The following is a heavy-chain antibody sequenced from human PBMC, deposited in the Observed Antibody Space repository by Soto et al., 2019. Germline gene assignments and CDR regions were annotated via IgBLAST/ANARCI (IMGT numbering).Heavy chain of an antibody. CDR1: GFSLSNARMG. CDR3: ARIQVYYDSSGPDWDYGMDV. CDR2: IFSNDEK. J-gene: IGHJ6*02. D-gene: IGHD3-22*01. Sequence: QVTLKESGPVLAKPTETLTLTCTVSGFSLSNARMGVSWIRQPPGKALEWLAHIFSNDEKSYSTSLKIRLTISKDTSKSQVVLTMTNMDPVDTATYYCARIQVYYDSSGPDWDYGMDVWGQGTTVTVSS. V-gene: IGHV2-26*01.